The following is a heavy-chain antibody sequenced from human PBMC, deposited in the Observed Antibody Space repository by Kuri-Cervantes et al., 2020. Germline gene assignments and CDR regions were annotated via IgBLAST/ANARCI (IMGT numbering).Heavy chain of an antibody. CDR2: MYYSGST. CDR1: GGSISSSSYY. CDR3: ARGVLTWFDP. D-gene: IGHD3-16*01. V-gene: IGHV4-39*07. J-gene: IGHJ5*02. Sequence: GSLRLSCTVSGGSISSSSYYWGWIRQPPGKGLEWIGSMYYSGSTYCNPSLKSRVAISVDTSKNQFSPKLSSVTAADTAVYYCARGVLTWFDPWGQGTLVTVSS.